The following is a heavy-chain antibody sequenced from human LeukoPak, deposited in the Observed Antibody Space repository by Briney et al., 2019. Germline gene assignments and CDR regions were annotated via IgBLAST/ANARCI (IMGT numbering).Heavy chain of an antibody. J-gene: IGHJ4*02. CDR1: GGTFSSYA. D-gene: IGHD5-18*01. V-gene: IGHV1-2*02. CDR3: ATVARGLDVDTAMVDYFDY. CDR2: IIPNSGGT. Sequence: PGSSVKVSCKASGGTFSSYAISWVRQAPGQGLEWMGGIIPNSGGTNYAQKFQGRVTMTRGTSISTAYMELSSLRSEDTAVYYCATVARGLDVDTAMVDYFDYWGQGTLVTVSS.